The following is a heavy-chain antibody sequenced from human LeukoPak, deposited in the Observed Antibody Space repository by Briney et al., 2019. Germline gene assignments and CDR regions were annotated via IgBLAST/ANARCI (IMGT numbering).Heavy chain of an antibody. V-gene: IGHV3-30*02. CDR3: AKEQSRWFGKLAFDS. D-gene: IGHD3-10*01. CDR1: GFTFSNFG. CDR2: IRYDGSIK. J-gene: IGHJ4*02. Sequence: GGSLRLSCIASGFTFSNFGMHWVRQAPGKGLEWVAFIRYDGSIKYYADSVKGRFTISRDKSKNTVFMLMNSLRPEDTAVYYCAKEQSRWFGKLAFDSWGQGTLVTVSS.